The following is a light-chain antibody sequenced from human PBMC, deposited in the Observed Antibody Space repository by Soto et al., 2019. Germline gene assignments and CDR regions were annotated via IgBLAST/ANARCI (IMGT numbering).Light chain of an antibody. CDR3: QPYNNWPPWT. CDR1: QSVSNN. Sequence: ILMTQSPATLSVSPGERATLSCRASQSVSNNLAWYQQKPGQAPRRLIYDASTRATGIPARFSGSGSGTEFTLTITGLQSEDFAVYDCQPYNNWPPWTFGQGTKVEIK. CDR2: DAS. J-gene: IGKJ1*01. V-gene: IGKV3-15*01.